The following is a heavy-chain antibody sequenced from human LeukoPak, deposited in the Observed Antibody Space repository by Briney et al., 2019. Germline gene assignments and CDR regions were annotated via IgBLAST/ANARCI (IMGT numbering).Heavy chain of an antibody. CDR1: GGSVSSGSYY. D-gene: IGHD5-12*01. V-gene: IGHV4-61*01. J-gene: IGHJ4*02. Sequence: SETLSLTCNVSGGSVSSGSYYWSWIRQPPGKGLEWIGYIYYSGSTNYNPSLKSRVTISVDTSKNQFSLKLSSVTAADTAVYYCARVLVEATTLIDYWGQGTLVTVSS. CDR3: ARVLVEATTLIDY. CDR2: IYYSGST.